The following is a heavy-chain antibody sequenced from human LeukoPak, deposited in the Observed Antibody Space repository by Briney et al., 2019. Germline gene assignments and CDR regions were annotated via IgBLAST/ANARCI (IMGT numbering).Heavy chain of an antibody. CDR1: GFTFSSYW. D-gene: IGHD4-23*01. Sequence: GGSLRLSCAASGFTFSSYWMSWVRQAPGKGLEWVANIKQDGSEKYYVDSVKGRFTISRDNAKNSLYLQMNSLRAEDTALYYCAKARYQYYGGNSGFDYWGQGTLVTVSS. CDR3: AKARYQYYGGNSGFDY. V-gene: IGHV3-7*03. J-gene: IGHJ4*02. CDR2: IKQDGSEK.